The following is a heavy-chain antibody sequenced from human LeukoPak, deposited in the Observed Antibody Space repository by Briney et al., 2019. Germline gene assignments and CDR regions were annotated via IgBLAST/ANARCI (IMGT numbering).Heavy chain of an antibody. CDR3: ATEWELGGMDA. Sequence: GGSLRLSCAASGFTVSSNYMSWVRQAPGKGLEWVSVIYSGGSTYYADSVKGRFTISRDNSKNTLYLQMNSLRVEDTAVYYCATEWELGGMDAWGQGTTVTVSS. V-gene: IGHV3-53*01. J-gene: IGHJ6*02. D-gene: IGHD1-26*01. CDR2: IYSGGST. CDR1: GFTVSSNY.